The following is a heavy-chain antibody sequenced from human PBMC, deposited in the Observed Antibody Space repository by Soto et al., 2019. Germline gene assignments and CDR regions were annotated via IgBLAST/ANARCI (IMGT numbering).Heavy chain of an antibody. CDR2: FDPEDGET. J-gene: IGHJ4*02. Sequence: ASVKGSCKVSGYTRTELSMHWARQAPGKGLEWMGGFDPEDGETIYAQKFQGRVTMTEDTSTDTAYMELSSLRSEDTAVYYCARTKYYYGSGSYTDYWGQGTLVSVSS. D-gene: IGHD3-10*01. CDR1: GYTRTELS. V-gene: IGHV1-24*01. CDR3: ARTKYYYGSGSYTDY.